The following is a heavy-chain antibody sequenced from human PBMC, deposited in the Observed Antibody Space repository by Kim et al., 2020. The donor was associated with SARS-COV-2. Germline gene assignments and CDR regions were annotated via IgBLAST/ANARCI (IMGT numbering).Heavy chain of an antibody. V-gene: IGHV4-39*01. CDR3: ARHLQGIAVAGTGKPFDP. J-gene: IGHJ5*02. Sequence: KSRVTISVDTSKNKFSLKLSSVTAADTAVYYCARHLQGIAVAGTGKPFDPWGQGTLVTVSS. D-gene: IGHD6-19*01.